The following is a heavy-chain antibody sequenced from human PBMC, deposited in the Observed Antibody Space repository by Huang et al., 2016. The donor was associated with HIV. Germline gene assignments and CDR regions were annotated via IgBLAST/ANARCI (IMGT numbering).Heavy chain of an antibody. V-gene: IGHV4-39*01. CDR2: IYYIGNG. Sequence: QLQLQESGPGLVKPSETLSLTCTVSGGSISSSSYYWGWIRQSPGKGLEWIGSIYYIGNGYYNPSLKSRVTMSVDRSSNKFSLKMHSVTAADTAVYYCASRTTVTTTSNYHYFYMDVWGKGTTVIVSS. CDR1: GGSISSSSYY. CDR3: ASRTTVTTTSNYHYFYMDV. D-gene: IGHD4-17*01. J-gene: IGHJ6*03.